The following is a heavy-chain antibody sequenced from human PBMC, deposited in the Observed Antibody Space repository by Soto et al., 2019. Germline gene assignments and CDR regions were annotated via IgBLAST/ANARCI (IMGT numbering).Heavy chain of an antibody. CDR3: ERGVPSGYDGYAFDI. V-gene: IGHV3-21*01. CDR2: ISSSSSYI. Sequence: GGSLRLSCAASGFTFSSYSMNWVRQAPGKGLEWVSSISSSSSYIYYADSVKGRFTISRDNAKNSLYLQMSSRRAEDTAVYYCERGVPSGYDGYAFDIWGQGIMVTVSS. CDR1: GFTFSSYS. J-gene: IGHJ3*02. D-gene: IGHD5-12*01.